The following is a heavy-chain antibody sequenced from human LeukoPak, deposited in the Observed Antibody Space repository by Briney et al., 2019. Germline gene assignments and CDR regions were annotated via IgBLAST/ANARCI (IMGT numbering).Heavy chain of an antibody. D-gene: IGHD1-26*01. CDR3: AKGGTHSGSYSGHFDY. J-gene: IGHJ4*02. Sequence: HPGGSLRLSCAASGFTFDDYAMHWVRQAPGKGLEWVSGISWNSGSIGYADSVKGRFTISRDNAKNSLYLQMNSLRAEDTALYYCAKGGTHSGSYSGHFDYWGQGTLVTVSS. V-gene: IGHV3-9*01. CDR1: GFTFDDYA. CDR2: ISWNSGSI.